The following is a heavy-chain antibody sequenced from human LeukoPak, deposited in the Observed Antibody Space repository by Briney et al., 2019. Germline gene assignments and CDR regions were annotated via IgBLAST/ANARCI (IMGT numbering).Heavy chain of an antibody. Sequence: ASVKVSCKASGYTFTTYAMHWVRQAPGQRLEWMGWIDAGNGNTKYSQKFQGRVTITRDTSASKAYMELSSLRSEDTAIYYCARFTMTRGWFDPWGQGTLVAVSS. CDR1: GYTFTTYA. J-gene: IGHJ5*02. CDR2: IDAGNGNT. CDR3: ARFTMTRGWFDP. V-gene: IGHV1-3*01. D-gene: IGHD3-22*01.